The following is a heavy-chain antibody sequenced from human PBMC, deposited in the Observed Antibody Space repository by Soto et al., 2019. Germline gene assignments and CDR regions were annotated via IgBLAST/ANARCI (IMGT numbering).Heavy chain of an antibody. V-gene: IGHV2-5*02. CDR2: IYWDDDK. CDR1: GFSLSTNGVG. CDR3: ALSSWSDYYIVRENWFDP. Sequence: GPTAGEPTQTLTLTCTFSGFSLSTNGVGVGWIRQPPGKALEWLAVIYWDDDKHYSPSLQSRLTITKDTSKNQVVLTMTNMDPVDTATYYCALSSWSDYYIVRENWFDPWGQGTQVTVSS. J-gene: IGHJ5*02. D-gene: IGHD3-3*01.